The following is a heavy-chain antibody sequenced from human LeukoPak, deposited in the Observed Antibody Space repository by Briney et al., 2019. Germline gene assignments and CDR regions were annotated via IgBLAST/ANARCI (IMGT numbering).Heavy chain of an antibody. CDR2: IIPIFGTA. CDR3: ARGGYYGSGNDFRFDP. J-gene: IGHJ5*02. CDR1: GGTFSSYA. Sequence: ASVKVSCKASGGTFSSYAISWVRQAPGQGLEWMGGIIPIFGTANYAQKFQGRVTITADESTSTAYMELSSLRSEDTAVYYCARGGYYGSGNDFRFDPWGQGTLVTVSS. V-gene: IGHV1-69*13. D-gene: IGHD3-10*01.